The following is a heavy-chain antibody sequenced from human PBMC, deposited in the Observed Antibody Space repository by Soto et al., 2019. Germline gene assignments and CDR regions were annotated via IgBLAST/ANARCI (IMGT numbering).Heavy chain of an antibody. CDR2: ISGSSTI. CDR3: ARVGLGLFGMDV. D-gene: IGHD3-16*01. J-gene: IGHJ6*02. CDR1: GFTFSSYS. Sequence: EVQLVESGGGLVQPGGSLRVSCAASGFTFSSYSINWVRQATGKGLECVSYISGSSTIYYADSVKGRFTISRDNAKNSLYLQMNSLRDEDTAVYYCARVGLGLFGMDVCGQGTTVTVAS. V-gene: IGHV3-48*02.